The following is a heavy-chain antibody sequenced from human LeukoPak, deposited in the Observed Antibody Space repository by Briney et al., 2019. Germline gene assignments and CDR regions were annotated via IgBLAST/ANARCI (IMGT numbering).Heavy chain of an antibody. CDR1: GYTFTSYG. J-gene: IGHJ4*02. Sequence: ASVKDSCKASGYTFTSYGISWVRQAPGQGLEWMGWISAYNGNTNYAQKLQGRVTMTTDTSTSTAYMELRSLRSDDTAVYYCARDAPNDYDILTGYYLGFDYWGQGTLVTVSS. CDR2: ISAYNGNT. CDR3: ARDAPNDYDILTGYYLGFDY. V-gene: IGHV1-18*01. D-gene: IGHD3-9*01.